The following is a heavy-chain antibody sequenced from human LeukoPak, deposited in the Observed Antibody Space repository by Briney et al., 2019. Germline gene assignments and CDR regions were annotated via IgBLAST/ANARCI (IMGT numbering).Heavy chain of an antibody. CDR2: INSDGTTT. V-gene: IGHV3-74*01. J-gene: IGHJ2*01. CDR3: ARAPFCGGDCYSRYFEL. D-gene: IGHD2-21*02. Sequence: GGSLRLSCAASVFTFSTYLMHWVRQAPGEELVWVSRINSDGTTTTYADSVKGRFTISRDNAKNTLYLQMNSLRGEDTAVYYCARAPFCGGDCYSRYFELWGRGTLVTVSS. CDR1: VFTFSTYL.